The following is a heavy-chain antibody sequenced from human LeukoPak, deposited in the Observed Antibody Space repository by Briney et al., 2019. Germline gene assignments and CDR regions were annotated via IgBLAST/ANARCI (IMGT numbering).Heavy chain of an antibody. Sequence: PSETLSLTCTVSGGSIRSYYWSWIRQPPGKGLEWIAYIYYSGSTNYNPSLKSRVTISVDTSKNQFSLKLSSVTAADTAVYYCARWGGYSYGFTRGFDIWGQGAMVTVSS. D-gene: IGHD5-18*01. CDR1: GGSIRSYY. V-gene: IGHV4-59*01. CDR2: IYYSGST. CDR3: ARWGGYSYGFTRGFDI. J-gene: IGHJ3*02.